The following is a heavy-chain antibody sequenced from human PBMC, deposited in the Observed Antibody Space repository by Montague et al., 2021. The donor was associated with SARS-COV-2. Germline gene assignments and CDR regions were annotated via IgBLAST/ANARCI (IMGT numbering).Heavy chain of an antibody. Sequence: SETLSLTCTVSGGSISGSSYYWGWIRQPPRQGLEWIGSNYYSGSTNYNPSLKSRVFISVDTSKNQFTLKLSSVTAAATAWYDCARVGRQQLVRLSGMDVWGQGTTVTVSS. CDR3: ARVGRQQLVRLSGMDV. V-gene: IGHV4-39*06. D-gene: IGHD6-13*01. CDR2: NYYSGST. CDR1: GGSISGSSYY. J-gene: IGHJ6*02.